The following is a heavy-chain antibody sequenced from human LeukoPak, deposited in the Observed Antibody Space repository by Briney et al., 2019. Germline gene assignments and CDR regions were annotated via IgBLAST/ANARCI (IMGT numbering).Heavy chain of an antibody. CDR3: AGSLGYCTSNVCYLKY. CDR2: FDPEDGET. J-gene: IGHJ4*02. CDR1: GYSLTELS. V-gene: IGHV1-24*01. D-gene: IGHD2-8*01. Sequence: VASVKVSCKVSGYSLTELSMHWVRQAPGKGLEWMGGFDPEDGETVYAQKFQGRVTMTTDTYTNTAYMELGSLRSDDTAVYYCAGSLGYCTSNVCYLKYWGQGTLVTVSS.